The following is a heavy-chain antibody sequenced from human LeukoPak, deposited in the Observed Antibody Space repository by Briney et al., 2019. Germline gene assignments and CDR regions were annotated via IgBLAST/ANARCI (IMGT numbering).Heavy chain of an antibody. J-gene: IGHJ3*02. CDR1: GFTFSSYA. CDR3: ASLMLGYCSGGSCYSDALDI. Sequence: GSLRLFCAASGFTFSSYAMHWVRQAPGKGLEWVAVISYDGSNKYYADSVKGRFTISRDNSKNTLYLQMNSLRAEDTAVYYCASLMLGYCSGGSCYSDALDIWGQGTMVTVSS. V-gene: IGHV3-30*04. CDR2: ISYDGSNK. D-gene: IGHD2-15*01.